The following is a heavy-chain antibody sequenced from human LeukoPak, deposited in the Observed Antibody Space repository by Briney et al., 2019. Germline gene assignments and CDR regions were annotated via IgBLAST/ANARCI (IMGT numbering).Heavy chain of an antibody. CDR1: GYTFTSYG. J-gene: IGHJ4*02. CDR3: AVIAAAD. Sequence: ASVKVSCKASGYTFTSYGISWVRQAPRQGLEWMGIINPSGGSTSYAQKFQGRVTMTRDTSTSTVYMELSSLRSEDTAVYYCAVIAAADWGQGTLVTVSS. D-gene: IGHD6-13*01. V-gene: IGHV1-46*01. CDR2: INPSGGST.